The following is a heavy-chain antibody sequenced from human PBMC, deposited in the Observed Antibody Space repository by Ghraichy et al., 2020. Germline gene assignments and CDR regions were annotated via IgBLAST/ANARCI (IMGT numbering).Heavy chain of an antibody. CDR1: GGSISSRSYY. Sequence: SETLSLTCTVSGGSISSRSYYWGWIRQPPGKGLEWVGSIFYSGSTYYNPSLKSRVTISVDTSKNQFSLKLSSVTAADTAIYYCARHLLIFGVHIRWFDPWGQGTLVTVSS. CDR3: ARHLLIFGVHIRWFDP. J-gene: IGHJ5*02. D-gene: IGHD3-3*01. V-gene: IGHV4-39*01. CDR2: IFYSGST.